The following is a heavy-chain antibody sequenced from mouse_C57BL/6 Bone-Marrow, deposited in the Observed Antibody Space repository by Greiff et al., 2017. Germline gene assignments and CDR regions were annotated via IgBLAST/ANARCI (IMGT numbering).Heavy chain of an antibody. D-gene: IGHD1-1*01. CDR1: GYSITSGYY. Sequence: EVKLEESGPGLVKPSQSLSLTCSVTGYSITSGYYWNWIRQFPGNKLEWMGYISYDGSNNYNPSLKNRISITRDTSKNQFFLKLNSVTTEDTATYYCARDITTVANYWGQGTTLTVSS. V-gene: IGHV3-6*01. CDR2: ISYDGSN. CDR3: ARDITTVANY. J-gene: IGHJ2*01.